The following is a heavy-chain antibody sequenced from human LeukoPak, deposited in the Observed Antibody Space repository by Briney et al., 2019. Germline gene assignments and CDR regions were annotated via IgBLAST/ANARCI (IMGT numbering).Heavy chain of an antibody. V-gene: IGHV4-59*01. D-gene: IGHD3-16*01. Sequence: SETLSLTCTVSGGSISSYYWSWIRQPPGKGLEWIGYIYCSGSTNYNPSLKSRVTISVDTSKNQFSLKLSSVTAADTAVYYCARVTGRYVWGSLDAFDIWGQGTMVTVSS. CDR1: GGSISSYY. CDR2: IYCSGST. J-gene: IGHJ3*02. CDR3: ARVTGRYVWGSLDAFDI.